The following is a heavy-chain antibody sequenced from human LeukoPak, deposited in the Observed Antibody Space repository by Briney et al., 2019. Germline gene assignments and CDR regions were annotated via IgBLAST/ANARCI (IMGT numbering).Heavy chain of an antibody. D-gene: IGHD4-23*01. CDR3: ARQGYGGNPQGAADY. J-gene: IGHJ4*02. CDR1: GYTFINYD. CDR2: ISTYNGNT. V-gene: IGHV1-18*01. Sequence: ASVKVSCTASGYTFINYDFSWVRQAPGQGLEWMGWISTYNGNTNYAQKLQGRVTMTTDTSTSTAYMELRSLRSDDTAVYYCARQGYGGNPQGAADYWGQGTLVTVSS.